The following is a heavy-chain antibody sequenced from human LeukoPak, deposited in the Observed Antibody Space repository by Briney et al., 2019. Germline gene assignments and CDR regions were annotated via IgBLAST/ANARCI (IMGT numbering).Heavy chain of an antibody. CDR1: GNYW. CDR2: INSDGSWT. D-gene: IGHD2/OR15-2a*01. J-gene: IGHJ4*02. Sequence: GGSLRLSCAASGNYWMHWVRQAPGKGLVWVSHINSDGSWTSYADSVKGRFTISKDNAKNTVYLQMNSLRAEDTAVYYCDSFYETYWGRGTLVTVSS. CDR3: DSFYETY. V-gene: IGHV3-74*01.